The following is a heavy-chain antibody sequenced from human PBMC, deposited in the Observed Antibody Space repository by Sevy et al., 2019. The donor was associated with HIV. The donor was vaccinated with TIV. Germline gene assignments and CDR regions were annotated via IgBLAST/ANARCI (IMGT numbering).Heavy chain of an antibody. CDR2: INTSEST. D-gene: IGHD7-27*01. V-gene: IGHV4-4*07. CDR3: ARSNWVTATNGFSNSYYFDY. Sequence: SETLSLTCTVSGDSFSSYFWAWIRQPAGKGLEWIGRINTSESTNYNPSLKSRVTMSVDTSKGQFSLKVTALTAADTAIYFCARSNWVTATNGFSNSYYFDYWGQGSLVTVSS. CDR1: GDSFSSYF. J-gene: IGHJ4*02.